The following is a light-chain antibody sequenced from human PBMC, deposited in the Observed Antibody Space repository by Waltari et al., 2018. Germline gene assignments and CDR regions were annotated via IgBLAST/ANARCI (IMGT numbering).Light chain of an antibody. V-gene: IGKV3-11*01. CDR3: QQRSNWPLT. J-gene: IGKJ4*01. CDR2: DAS. Sequence: EIVLTQSPATLSLSPGDRATLSCGASQSVSRYLVWYQQKPGQAPRLLIYDASNRATGIPARFSGSGSGTDFTLTISSLEPEDFAVYYCQQRSNWPLTFGGGTKVEIK. CDR1: QSVSRY.